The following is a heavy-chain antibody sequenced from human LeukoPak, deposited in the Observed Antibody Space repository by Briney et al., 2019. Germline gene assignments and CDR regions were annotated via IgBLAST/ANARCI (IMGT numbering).Heavy chain of an antibody. J-gene: IGHJ4*02. D-gene: IGHD1-26*01. CDR2: IYYSGST. CDR3: AGIYSGSYFFDY. Sequence: PSETLSLTCTVSGGSISSYYWSWIRQPPGKGLEWIGYIYYSGSTNYNPSLKSRVTISVDTSKNQFSLKLSSVIAADTAVYYCAGIYSGSYFFDYWGQGTLVTVSS. V-gene: IGHV4-59*01. CDR1: GGSISSYY.